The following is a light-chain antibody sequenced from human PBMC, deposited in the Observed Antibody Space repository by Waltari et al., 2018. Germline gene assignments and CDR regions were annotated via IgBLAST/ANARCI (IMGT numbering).Light chain of an antibody. CDR2: WSS. V-gene: IGKV4-1*01. CDR1: HSGFYDSNNNNS. CDR3: QQYYNIPLT. J-gene: IGKJ4*01. Sequence: DIVMSQSPDSLAVSLGERATRKCNSSHSGFYDSNNNNSLAWYQQKPGQAPKLLFYWSSPRESGVPERFSGSGSGTDFSLTISSLQAEDVAVYYCQQYYNIPLTFGGGTKLEIK.